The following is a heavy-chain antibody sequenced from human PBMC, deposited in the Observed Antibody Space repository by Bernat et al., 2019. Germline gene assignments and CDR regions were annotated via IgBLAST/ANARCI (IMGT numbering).Heavy chain of an antibody. J-gene: IGHJ1*01. CDR2: IYSGGST. Sequence: EVQLVESGGGLVQPGGSLRLSCAASGFTVSSNYMSWVRQAPGKGLEWVSVIYSGGSTYNADSGKGRFTISRDNSKNTLYLQMNSLRAEDTAVYYCARDYYYDSSGYYFTEYFQHWGQGTLVTVSS. CDR1: GFTVSSNY. CDR3: ARDYYYDSSGYYFTEYFQH. D-gene: IGHD3-22*01. V-gene: IGHV3-66*01.